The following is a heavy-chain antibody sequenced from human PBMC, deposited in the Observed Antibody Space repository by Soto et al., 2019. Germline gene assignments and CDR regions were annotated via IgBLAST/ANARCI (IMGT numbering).Heavy chain of an antibody. CDR2: IWYDGSNK. J-gene: IGHJ6*02. V-gene: IGHV3-33*01. CDR3: ARDRVYYDSSGYYYYYYGMDV. CDR1: GFTFSSYG. Sequence: GGSLRLSCAASGFTFSSYGMHWVRQAPGKWLEWVAVIWYDGSNKYYADSVKGRFTISRDNSKNTLYLQMNSLRAEDTAVYYCARDRVYYDSSGYYYYYYGMDVWGQGXTVTVYS. D-gene: IGHD3-22*01.